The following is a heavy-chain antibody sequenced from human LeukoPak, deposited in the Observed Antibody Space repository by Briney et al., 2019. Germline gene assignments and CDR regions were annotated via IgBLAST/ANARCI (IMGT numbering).Heavy chain of an antibody. V-gene: IGHV3-30*02. CDR3: AKDRLGRAAAGLVVKSPPLN. J-gene: IGHJ4*02. CDR2: IRYDRRNQ. Sequence: PGGSLRLSCAASGFTFSSYGMHWVRQAPGKGLEWVAFIRYDRRNQYYADSVKGRFTISRDNSKNTLYLQMNSLRAEDTAVYYCAKDRLGRAAAGLVVKSPPLNWGQGTLVTVSS. D-gene: IGHD6-13*01. CDR1: GFTFSSYG.